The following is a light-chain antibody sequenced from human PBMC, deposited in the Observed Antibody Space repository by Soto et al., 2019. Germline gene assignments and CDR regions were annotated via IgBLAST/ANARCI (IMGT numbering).Light chain of an antibody. V-gene: IGLV2-14*01. CDR1: SSDIGIYKY. Sequence: QSALTQPASVSGSPGQSIAISCTGSSSDIGIYKYVSWYQQHPGKVPKLIIYEVTNRPSGVSNRFSGSKSGNTASLTISGLQAEDEADYYCSSYAGSNSFVFGPVTKVTVL. J-gene: IGLJ1*01. CDR2: EVT. CDR3: SSYAGSNSFV.